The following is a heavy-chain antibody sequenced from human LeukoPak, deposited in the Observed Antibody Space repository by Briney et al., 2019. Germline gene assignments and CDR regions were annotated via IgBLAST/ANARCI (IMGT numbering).Heavy chain of an antibody. Sequence: PSETLSLTCTVSGGSISSYYWSWIRQPPGKGLEWIGYIYYSGSTNYNPSLKSRVTISVDTSKNQFSLKLSSVTAADTAVYYCATSDYGDHLDGMDVWGQGTTVTVSS. V-gene: IGHV4-59*08. J-gene: IGHJ6*02. CDR3: ATSDYGDHLDGMDV. CDR2: IYYSGST. D-gene: IGHD4-17*01. CDR1: GGSISSYY.